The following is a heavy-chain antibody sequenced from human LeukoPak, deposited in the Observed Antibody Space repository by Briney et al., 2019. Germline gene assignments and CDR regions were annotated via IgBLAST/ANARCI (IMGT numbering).Heavy chain of an antibody. CDR1: GYTFTGYY. CDR2: INPNSGGT. J-gene: IGHJ4*02. V-gene: IGHV1-2*02. D-gene: IGHD4-17*01. Sequence: ASVKASCKASGYTFTGYYMHWVRQAPGQGLEWMGWINPNSGGTNYAQKFQGRVTMTRDTSISTAYMELSRLRSDDTAVYYCARAFDYGDRPFDYWGQGTLVTVSS. CDR3: ARAFDYGDRPFDY.